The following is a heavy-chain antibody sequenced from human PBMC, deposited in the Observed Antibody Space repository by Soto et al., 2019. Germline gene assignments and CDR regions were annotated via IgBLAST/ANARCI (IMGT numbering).Heavy chain of an antibody. J-gene: IGHJ5*02. Sequence: PSETLSVTCIASGASSSSYFLTWIRQPAGKGLDWIGRISTSGTTNYNPSLKSRVTMSVDTSMNHFSLNLSSVTAADTAVYYCAREAGPDRWFDPWGQGTLVTVSS. V-gene: IGHV4-4*07. D-gene: IGHD6-19*01. CDR1: GASSSSYF. CDR2: ISTSGTT. CDR3: AREAGPDRWFDP.